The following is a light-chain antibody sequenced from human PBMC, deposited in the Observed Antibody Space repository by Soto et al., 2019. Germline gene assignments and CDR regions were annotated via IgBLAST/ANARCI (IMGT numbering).Light chain of an antibody. V-gene: IGKV3-20*01. CDR1: QSVNSNY. CDR3: QQYGSSPWT. J-gene: IGKJ1*01. CDR2: GAS. Sequence: IVLTQSPGTLSLSPGERATLSCRAGQSVNSNYLAWYQQKPGQAPRLLIYGASSRATGIPDRISGSGSGTDFTLTISRLEPEDFAVYYCQQYGSSPWTFGQGTKVDIK.